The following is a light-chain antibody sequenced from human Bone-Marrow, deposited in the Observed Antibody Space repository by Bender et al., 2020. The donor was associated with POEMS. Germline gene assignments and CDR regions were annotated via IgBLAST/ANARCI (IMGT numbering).Light chain of an antibody. CDR3: SSYSSSSTMWL. Sequence: QSALTQPRSVSGSPGQSVTISCTGSSSDVGGYDYVSWYQQHPGKAPKLMIYDVSNRPSGVSDRFSGSKSGNTASLTIFGLQAEDEADYYCSSYSSSSTMWLFGGGTKLTVL. V-gene: IGLV2-14*01. CDR1: SSDVGGYDY. J-gene: IGLJ3*02. CDR2: DVS.